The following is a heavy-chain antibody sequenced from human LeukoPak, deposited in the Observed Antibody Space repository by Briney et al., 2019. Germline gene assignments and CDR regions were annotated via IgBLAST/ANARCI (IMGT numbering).Heavy chain of an antibody. D-gene: IGHD3-22*01. CDR3: AREAYYYDSSGYYFGY. V-gene: IGHV1-2*02. CDR1: GYTFTGYD. J-gene: IGHJ4*02. CDR2: INPNSGGT. Sequence: ASVKVSCKASGYTFTGYDMHWVRQAPGQGLEGMGWINPNSGGTNYAQEFQGRVTITRDTSASTAYMELSSLRSEDMAVYYCAREAYYYDSSGYYFGYWGQGTLVTVSS.